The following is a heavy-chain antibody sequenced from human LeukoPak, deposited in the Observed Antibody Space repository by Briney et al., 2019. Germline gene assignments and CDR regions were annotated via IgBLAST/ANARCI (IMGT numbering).Heavy chain of an antibody. Sequence: GGSLRLSCAASGFTFSSYSMNWVRQAPGKGLEWVSYISSSSSTIYYADSVKGRFTISRDNAKNSLYLQMNSLRAEDTAVYYCASGSGYYNMDVWGKGTTVTVSS. J-gene: IGHJ6*03. V-gene: IGHV3-48*01. CDR2: ISSSSSTI. D-gene: IGHD3-3*01. CDR3: ASGSGYYNMDV. CDR1: GFTFSSYS.